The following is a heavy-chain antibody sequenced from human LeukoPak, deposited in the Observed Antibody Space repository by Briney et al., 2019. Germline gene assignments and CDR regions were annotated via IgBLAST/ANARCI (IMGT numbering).Heavy chain of an antibody. CDR2: INPITGGT. CDR1: GYTFTGYY. V-gene: IGHV1-2*02. J-gene: IGHJ3*02. CDR3: AREGHGGRYQAHDAFEI. D-gene: IGHD1-26*01. Sequence: ASVTVSCQASGYTFTGYYMHGVRQAPGPGVECMGWINPITGGTNYAQNMQGRVNMTRDTSISTAYMELRRLRSDDTAVYYCAREGHGGRYQAHDAFEIWGQATMVTVSS.